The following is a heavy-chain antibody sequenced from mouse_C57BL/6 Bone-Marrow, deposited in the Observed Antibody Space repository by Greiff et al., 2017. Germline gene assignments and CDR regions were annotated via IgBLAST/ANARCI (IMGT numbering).Heavy chain of an antibody. D-gene: IGHD2-3*01. Sequence: VQLKQSGPELVKPGASVKISCKASGYSFTGYYMNWVKQSPEKSLEWIGEINPSTGGTTYNQKFKAKATLTVDKSSSTAYMQLKRLTSEDSAVYCCAREWLLPPAYWGQATLVTVSA. V-gene: IGHV1-42*01. CDR3: AREWLLPPAY. CDR2: INPSTGGT. CDR1: GYSFTGYY. J-gene: IGHJ3*01.